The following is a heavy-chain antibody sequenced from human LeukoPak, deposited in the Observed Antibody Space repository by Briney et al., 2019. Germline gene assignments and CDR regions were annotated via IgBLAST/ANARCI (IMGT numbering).Heavy chain of an antibody. CDR2: IYYSGST. J-gene: IGHJ3*02. D-gene: IGHD1-26*01. CDR1: GGSISSYY. V-gene: IGHV4-59*01. Sequence: SETLSRTCTVSGGSISSYYWSWIRQPPGKGLEWMGYIYYSGSTNYHPSLKSRVTISVDTSKNQFSLKLSSVTAADTAVYYCASARLVGATRGAFDISGQGTMVTVSS. CDR3: ASARLVGATRGAFDI.